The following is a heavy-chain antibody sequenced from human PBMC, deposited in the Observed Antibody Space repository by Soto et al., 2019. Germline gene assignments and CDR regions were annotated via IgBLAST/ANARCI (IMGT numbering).Heavy chain of an antibody. CDR1: GGTLSSYA. D-gene: IGHD2-2*01. CDR2: IIPIFGTA. CDR3: ARRGVPAAHYYYYGMDV. J-gene: IGHJ6*02. Sequence: GASVKVSCKASGGTLSSYAICWVRQAPGQGLEWMGGIIPIFGTANYAQKFQGRVTITADESTSTAYMELSSLRSEDTAVYYCARRGVPAAHYYYYGMDVWGQGTTVTVSS. V-gene: IGHV1-69*13.